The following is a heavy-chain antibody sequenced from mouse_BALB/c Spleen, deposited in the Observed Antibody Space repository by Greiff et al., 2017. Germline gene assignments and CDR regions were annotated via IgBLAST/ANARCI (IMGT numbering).Heavy chain of an antibody. J-gene: IGHJ3*01. D-gene: IGHD1-1*01. CDR3: ARDPYYGSSYVGAY. Sequence: QVQLQQSGPGLVAPSQSLSITCTVSGFSLTSYGVHWVRQPPGKGLEWLGVIWAGGSTNYNSALMSRLSISKDNSKSQVFLKMNSLQTDDTAMYYCARDPYYGSSYVGAYWGQGTLVTVSA. V-gene: IGHV2-9*02. CDR1: GFSLTSYG. CDR2: IWAGGST.